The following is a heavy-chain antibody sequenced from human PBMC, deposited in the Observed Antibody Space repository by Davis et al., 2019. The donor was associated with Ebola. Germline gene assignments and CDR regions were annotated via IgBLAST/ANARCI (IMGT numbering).Heavy chain of an antibody. CDR2: IYYSGST. CDR1: GGSISSYY. Sequence: SQTLSLTCTVSGGSISSYYWSWIRQPPGKGLEWIGYIYYSGSTNYNPSLKSRVTISVDTSKNQFSLKLSSVTAADTAVYYCARASSYDFWSGYYMVYYYGMDVWGQGTTVTVSS. V-gene: IGHV4-59*01. J-gene: IGHJ6*02. D-gene: IGHD3-3*01. CDR3: ARASSYDFWSGYYMVYYYGMDV.